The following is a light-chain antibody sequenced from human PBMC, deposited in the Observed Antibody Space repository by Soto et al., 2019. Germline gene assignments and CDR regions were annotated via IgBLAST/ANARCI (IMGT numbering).Light chain of an antibody. CDR3: QQFGISPWT. Sequence: THAPYTLSLSPGYRATLSCMASRIIGHNYLAWYQQKRGQPPRLLIYATSTRATGIPDRFSGSGSVTNFTLTISRLEPEDFAVYYCQQFGISPWTFGQGTKVDIK. V-gene: IGKV3-20*01. CDR2: ATS. J-gene: IGKJ1*01. CDR1: RIIGHNY.